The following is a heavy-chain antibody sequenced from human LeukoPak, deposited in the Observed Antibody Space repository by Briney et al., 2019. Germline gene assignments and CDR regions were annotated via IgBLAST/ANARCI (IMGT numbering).Heavy chain of an antibody. J-gene: IGHJ5*02. CDR2: IYYSGST. CDR1: GGSISSGDYY. CDR3: ARASYGSGSYQPFDP. D-gene: IGHD3-10*01. Sequence: PSQTLSLTCTVSGGSISSGDYYWSWIRQPPGKGLEWIGYIYYSGSTYYNPSLKSRVTISVDTSKSQFSLKLSSVTAADTAVYYCARASYGSGSYQPFDPWGQGTLVTVSS. V-gene: IGHV4-30-4*01.